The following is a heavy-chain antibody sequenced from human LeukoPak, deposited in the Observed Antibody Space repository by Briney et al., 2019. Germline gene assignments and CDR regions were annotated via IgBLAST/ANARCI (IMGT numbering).Heavy chain of an antibody. CDR3: ARETRTYYDILTGYSTLYFDL. V-gene: IGHV4-38-2*02. Sequence: SETLSLTCTVSGYSISSGCYWGWIRQPPGKGLEWIGSIYHSGSTYYNPSLKSRVTISVDTSKNQFSLKLSSVTAADTAVYYCARETRTYYDILTGYSTLYFDLWGRGTLVTVSS. CDR1: GYSISSGCY. D-gene: IGHD3-9*01. J-gene: IGHJ2*01. CDR2: IYHSGST.